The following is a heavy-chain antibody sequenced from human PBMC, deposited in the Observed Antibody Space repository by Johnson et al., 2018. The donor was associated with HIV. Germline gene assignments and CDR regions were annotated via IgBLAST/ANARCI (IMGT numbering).Heavy chain of an antibody. CDR2: ISSNGGST. Sequence: EVQLVESGGGLVQPGGSLRLSCAASGFTFSSYAMHWVRQAPGKGLEYVSAISSNGGSTYYADSVKGRFTISRDNSKHSLYLQMNSLRTEDTALYYCAKGLRRITMIVVAWGQGTMVTVSS. D-gene: IGHD3-22*01. J-gene: IGHJ3*01. CDR1: GFTFSSYA. V-gene: IGHV3-64*07. CDR3: AKGLRRITMIVVA.